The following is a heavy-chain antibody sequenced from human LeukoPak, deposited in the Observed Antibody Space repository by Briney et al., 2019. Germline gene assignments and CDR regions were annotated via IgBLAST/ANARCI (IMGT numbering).Heavy chain of an antibody. CDR1: GFTFSSYA. CDR2: ISGSGGST. Sequence: GGSLRLSCAASGFTFSSYAMSWVRQAPGKGQEWVSAISGSGGSTYYADSVKGRFTISRDNSKNTLYLQMNSLRAEDTAVYYCARDRAPLTTTAVGFDPWGQGSPVTVSS. D-gene: IGHD4/OR15-4a*01. V-gene: IGHV3-23*01. CDR3: ARDRAPLTTTAVGFDP. J-gene: IGHJ5*02.